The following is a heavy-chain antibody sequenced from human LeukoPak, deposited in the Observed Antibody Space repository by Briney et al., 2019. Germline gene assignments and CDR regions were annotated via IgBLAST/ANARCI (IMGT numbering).Heavy chain of an antibody. CDR3: AKEMTVATIPTFFDY. V-gene: IGHV3-43*02. CDR1: GLTFDDYA. CDR2: ISGDGDST. D-gene: IGHD5-12*01. Sequence: QTGGSLRLSCAASGLTFDDYAMHWVRQLPGKGLEWLSLISGDGDSTYYADSAKGRFTISRDNSKNSLFLQMKSLRAEDSGFYYCAKEMTVATIPTFFDYWGQGALVLVSS. J-gene: IGHJ4*02.